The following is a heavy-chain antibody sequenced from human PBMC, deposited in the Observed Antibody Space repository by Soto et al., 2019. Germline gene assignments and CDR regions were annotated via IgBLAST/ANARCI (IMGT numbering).Heavy chain of an antibody. Sequence: ASVKVSCKASGYTFTRYDINWVRPATGQGLEWMGWMNPNSGNTGYAQKFQGRVTMTRNTSISTAYMELSSLRSEDTAVYYCARRFWSGQSTGFDYWGQGTLVTVSS. D-gene: IGHD3-3*01. CDR1: GYTFTRYD. J-gene: IGHJ4*02. CDR3: ARRFWSGQSTGFDY. CDR2: MNPNSGNT. V-gene: IGHV1-8*01.